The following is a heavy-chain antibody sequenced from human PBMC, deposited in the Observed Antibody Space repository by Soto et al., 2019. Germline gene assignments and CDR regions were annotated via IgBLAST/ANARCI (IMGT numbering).Heavy chain of an antibody. CDR1: GASFGTNY. D-gene: IGHD3-10*01. V-gene: IGHV4-59*13. J-gene: IGHJ5*02. Sequence: PSETLSLTCTISGASFGTNYWSWIRQAPGKGLEWIGYTYYTGSTKYNPSFKSRATISVDMSKNQFSLTLNPPAAADTAVYFCATDSAGRGPFAPWGQGSLVTVSS. CDR3: ATDSAGRGPFAP. CDR2: TYYTGST.